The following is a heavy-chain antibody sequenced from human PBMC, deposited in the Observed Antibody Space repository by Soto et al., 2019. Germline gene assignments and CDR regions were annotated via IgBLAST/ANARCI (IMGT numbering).Heavy chain of an antibody. Sequence: GASVKVSCKASGYTFTSYYMHWVRQAPGQGLEWMGIINPSGGSTSYAQKFQGRVTMTRDTSTSTVYMELSSLRSEDTAVYYCARVLWFGDFSVYYGMDVWGQGTTVTVSS. CDR2: INPSGGST. CDR3: ARVLWFGDFSVYYGMDV. J-gene: IGHJ6*02. D-gene: IGHD3-10*01. CDR1: GYTFTSYY. V-gene: IGHV1-46*01.